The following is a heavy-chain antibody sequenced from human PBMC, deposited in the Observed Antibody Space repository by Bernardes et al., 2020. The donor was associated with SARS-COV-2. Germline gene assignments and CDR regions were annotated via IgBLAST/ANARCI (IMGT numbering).Heavy chain of an antibody. CDR3: TKDGGESTAWFEFDR. CDR1: GVTLSSYA. CDR2: ISSSGST. J-gene: IGHJ4*02. D-gene: IGHD3-16*01. V-gene: IGHV3-23*01. Sequence: GGSLRLSCAASGVTLSSYAMSWVRQVPGKGLEWVSVISSSGSTYYANSVRGRFTISRDNSKNTLYLQMNSLRTEDTAVYYCTKDGGESTAWFEFDRWGQGTLVTVSS.